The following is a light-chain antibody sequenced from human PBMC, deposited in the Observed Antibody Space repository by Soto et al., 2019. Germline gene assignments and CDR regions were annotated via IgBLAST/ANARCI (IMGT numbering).Light chain of an antibody. CDR1: QSINHKY. CDR2: GVS. V-gene: IGKV3-20*01. J-gene: IGKJ1*01. CDR3: HLYSGSPWT. Sequence: EIVLTQSPGTLSLSPGERATLSCRASQSINHKYLAWFQQEPGQTPRLLIHGVSIRATGIPDRFSGSGSGTDFTLTISRLEPEDCALYYCHLYSGSPWTFGQGTKVEIK.